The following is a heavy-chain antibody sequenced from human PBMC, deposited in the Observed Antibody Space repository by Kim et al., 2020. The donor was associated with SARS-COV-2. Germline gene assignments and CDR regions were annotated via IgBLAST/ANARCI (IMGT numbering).Heavy chain of an antibody. V-gene: IGHV3-74*01. CDR1: GFTFSNYW. J-gene: IGHJ6*02. CDR2: INNDGSST. D-gene: IGHD2-2*01. CDR3: ARDHAADCSSSSCYYYYGMDV. Sequence: GGSLRLSCAASGFTFSNYWIHWVRQAPGKGLVWVSRINNDGSSTSYADSVKGRFTISRDNAKNTLYLQMNSLRAEDTAVYYCARDHAADCSSSSCYYYYGMDVWGQGTTVTVSS.